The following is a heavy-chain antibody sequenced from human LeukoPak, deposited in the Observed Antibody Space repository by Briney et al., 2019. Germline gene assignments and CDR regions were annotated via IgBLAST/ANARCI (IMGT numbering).Heavy chain of an antibody. CDR1: GGSFSGYY. D-gene: IGHD5-12*01. J-gene: IGHJ6*02. CDR3: ASGVAPPHYYYYYGMDV. Sequence: SETLSLTCAVYGGSFSGYYWSWIRQPPGKGLEWIGEINHSGSTNYNPSLKSRVTISVDTSKNPFSLKLSSVTAADTAVYYCASGVAPPHYYYYYGMDVWGQGTTVTVSS. V-gene: IGHV4-34*01. CDR2: INHSGST.